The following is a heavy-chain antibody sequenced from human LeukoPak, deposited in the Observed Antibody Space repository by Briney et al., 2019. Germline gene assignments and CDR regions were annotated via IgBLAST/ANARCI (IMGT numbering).Heavy chain of an antibody. V-gene: IGHV3-23*01. CDR1: GFTFMMYG. D-gene: IGHD2-2*01. CDR3: ARRSCSTTTCYSWPAQYYYMDV. CDR2: ISGSGGSA. J-gene: IGHJ6*03. Sequence: GGSLRLSCAASGFTFMMYGMTWVRQAPGEGLEWVSGISGSGGSANYADSVKGRFTISRDNSKNTVYLQMSSLRAEDTALYYCARRSCSTTTCYSWPAQYYYMDVWGKGTSVTVSS.